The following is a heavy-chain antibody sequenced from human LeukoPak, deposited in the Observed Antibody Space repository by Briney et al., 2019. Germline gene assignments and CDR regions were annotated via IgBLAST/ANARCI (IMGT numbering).Heavy chain of an antibody. CDR1: GFTFNSYW. V-gene: IGHV3-7*05. CDR3: ARYSGSHYSFHN. D-gene: IGHD1-26*01. J-gene: IGHJ4*02. Sequence: GGSLRLSCAASGFTFNSYWMSWVRQAPGKGLEWVANIKDDGSDKYYVDSVKGRFTVSRDNDEKSLFLQMNSLRAEDTAVYYCARYSGSHYSFHNWGQGTLVTVSS. CDR2: IKDDGSDK.